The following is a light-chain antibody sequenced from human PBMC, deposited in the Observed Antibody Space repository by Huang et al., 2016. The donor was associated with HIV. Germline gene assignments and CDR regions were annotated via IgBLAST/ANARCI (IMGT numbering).Light chain of an antibody. CDR2: CAS. Sequence: EIVLTLSPAILSVSPGERATLSCRASQNVRSSFAWYQQRPGHPPRLLISCASTRATGIPARFSGSGSGTEFTLTISSLQSEDFAVYYCQQYENWPPEYTFGQGTKLEL. CDR1: QNVRSS. V-gene: IGKV3-15*01. CDR3: QQYENWPPEYT. J-gene: IGKJ2*01.